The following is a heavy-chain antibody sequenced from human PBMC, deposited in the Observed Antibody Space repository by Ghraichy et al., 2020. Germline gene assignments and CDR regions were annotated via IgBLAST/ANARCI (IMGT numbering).Heavy chain of an antibody. CDR3: AKASYSSAWNQDHYGMDV. CDR1: GGSFSTNY. Sequence: SETLSLTCAVYGGSFSTNYWSWIRQSPGKGLEWIGEINHSGSTNYNPSLKSRVTMSVDTSKNQFSLKLSSVTAADTAIYYCAKASYSSAWNQDHYGMDVWGQGTTVTVSS. J-gene: IGHJ6*02. CDR2: INHSGST. V-gene: IGHV4-34*10. D-gene: IGHD6-19*01.